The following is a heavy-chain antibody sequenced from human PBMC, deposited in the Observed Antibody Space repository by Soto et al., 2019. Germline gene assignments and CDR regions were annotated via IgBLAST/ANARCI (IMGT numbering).Heavy chain of an antibody. CDR2: IHYSGATSFFP. CDR1: GGSMRNYF. D-gene: IGHD6-13*01. Sequence: PSETLSLTCTVSGGSMRNYFWTWVRQPPGKGLEWIGYIHYSGATSFFPSYNPSLRGRVTISEATSKNQFSLKLLSVTTADTAVYFCAAGAASSRNLAPYYLDFWGQGTRVTVS. J-gene: IGHJ4*02. CDR3: AAGAASSRNLAPYYLDF. V-gene: IGHV4-59*01.